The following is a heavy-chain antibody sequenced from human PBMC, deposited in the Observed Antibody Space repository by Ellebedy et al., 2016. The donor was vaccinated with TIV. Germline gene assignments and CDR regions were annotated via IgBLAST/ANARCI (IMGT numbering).Heavy chain of an antibody. V-gene: IGHV1-2*02. D-gene: IGHD1-26*01. CDR3: AKDRSGSYDF. CDR1: GYTFTSYS. Sequence: AASVKVSCKASGYTFTSYSIHWVRQAPGQGLEWMGFINPTSGATFYSQKFQGRVTLTRDTSINTGYMELSRLTSDDTAVYYCAKDRSGSYDFWGQGTLVSVSS. J-gene: IGHJ4*02. CDR2: INPTSGAT.